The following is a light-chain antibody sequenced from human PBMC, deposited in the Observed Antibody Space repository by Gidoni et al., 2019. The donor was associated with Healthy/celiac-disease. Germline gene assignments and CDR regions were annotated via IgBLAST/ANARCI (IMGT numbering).Light chain of an antibody. CDR3: QQCNSYLFT. V-gene: IGKV1-5*03. CDR2: KAS. Sequence: DIQMTQSPSTLSASVGDRVTITCRASQSISSWLAWYQQKPGKAPKLLIYKASSLESGVPSRFSGSGSGTEFTLTISSLQPDDFATYYCQQCNSYLFTFXPXTKVDIK. J-gene: IGKJ3*01. CDR1: QSISSW.